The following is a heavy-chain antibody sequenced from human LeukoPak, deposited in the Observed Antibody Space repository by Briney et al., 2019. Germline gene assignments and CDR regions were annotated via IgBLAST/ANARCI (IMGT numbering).Heavy chain of an antibody. D-gene: IGHD3-10*01. Sequence: GASVKVSCKGSDYVFTSYGISWVRQAPGQGLEWMGWINPNSGGTNYAQKFQGRVTMTRDTSIRTVYMDLSRLTSDDTGVYYCAREGDSYTMVPDSWGQGTLVTVSS. CDR1: DYVFTSYG. V-gene: IGHV1-2*02. CDR2: INPNSGGT. J-gene: IGHJ4*02. CDR3: AREGDSYTMVPDS.